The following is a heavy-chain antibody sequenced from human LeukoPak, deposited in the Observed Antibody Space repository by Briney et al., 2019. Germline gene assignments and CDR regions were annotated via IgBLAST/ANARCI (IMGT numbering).Heavy chain of an antibody. D-gene: IGHD6-19*01. CDR3: ARDICSGCSPNWLDP. Sequence: ASVKVSCKASGYTFTSYAMNWVRQAPGQGLEWMGWINTNTGNPTYAQGFTGRFVFSLDTSVSTAYLQISSLKAEDTAVYYCARDICSGCSPNWLDPWGQGTLVTVSS. J-gene: IGHJ5*02. CDR2: INTNTGNP. V-gene: IGHV7-4-1*02. CDR1: GYTFTSYA.